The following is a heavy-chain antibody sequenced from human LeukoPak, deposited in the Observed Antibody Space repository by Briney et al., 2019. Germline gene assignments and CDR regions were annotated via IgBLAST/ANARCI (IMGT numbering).Heavy chain of an antibody. CDR1: GYTLTGYY. D-gene: IGHD4-11*01. J-gene: IGHJ4*02. CDR2: INPNSGVT. Sequence: ASVKVSRKASGYTLTGYYIHWVRQAPGQGLEWMGWINPNSGVTNYAQKFQGRVTLTRDTPISTAYMEVSRLRSDDTAVYYCARAHMTTVTLGDYWGQGTLVTGSS. V-gene: IGHV1-2*02. CDR3: ARAHMTTVTLGDY.